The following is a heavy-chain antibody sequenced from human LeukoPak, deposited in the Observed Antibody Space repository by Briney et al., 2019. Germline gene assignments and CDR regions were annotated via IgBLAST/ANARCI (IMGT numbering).Heavy chain of an antibody. CDR3: ARVRHCSSTGCRKKIYYYYGMDV. Sequence: ASVKVSCKASGYTFTSYDINWVRQATGQGLEWMGWMNPNSGNTGYAQKFQGRVTMTRNTSISTAYMELSSLRSEDTAVYYCARVRHCSSTGCRKKIYYYYGMDVWGQGTTVTVSS. CDR2: MNPNSGNT. D-gene: IGHD2-2*01. V-gene: IGHV1-8*01. J-gene: IGHJ6*02. CDR1: GYTFTSYD.